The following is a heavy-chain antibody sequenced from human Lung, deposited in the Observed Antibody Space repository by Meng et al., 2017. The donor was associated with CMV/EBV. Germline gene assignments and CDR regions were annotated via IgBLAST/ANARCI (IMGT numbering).Heavy chain of an antibody. V-gene: IGHV1-18*01. D-gene: IGHD6-19*01. CDR3: ARDPSNTSGRYAYFDY. J-gene: IGHJ4*02. Sequence: VVKSRADGKKTGASVRVSCKASGYTFTHHGISWIRQAPGKGLEWMGWISCYNGDTNYAQKLQGRVTMTTDTSTNTAYMDLRGLRSDDTAVYYCARDPSNTSGRYAYFDYWGQGTLVTVSS. CDR1: GYTFTHHG. CDR2: ISCYNGDT.